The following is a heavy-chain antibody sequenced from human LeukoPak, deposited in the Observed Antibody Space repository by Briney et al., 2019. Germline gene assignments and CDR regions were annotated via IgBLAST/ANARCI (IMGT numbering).Heavy chain of an antibody. CDR1: GYTFTSYL. J-gene: IGHJ3*02. V-gene: IGHV1-46*01. D-gene: IGHD5/OR15-5a*01. CDR2: INPSRGST. Sequence: PSVKVSCKASGYTFTSYLMNWVRQAPGQGLEWRGIINPSRGSTNCAQKSQGRVTMTRDTSTSTVYMELSSLRSEDTAVYYCARGDHVRIYAESAFDIWGQGTMVSVSS. CDR3: ARGDHVRIYAESAFDI.